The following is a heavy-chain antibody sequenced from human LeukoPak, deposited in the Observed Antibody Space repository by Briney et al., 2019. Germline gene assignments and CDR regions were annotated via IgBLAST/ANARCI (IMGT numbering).Heavy chain of an antibody. CDR2: IRDKANSYTT. D-gene: IGHD3-22*01. V-gene: IGHV3-72*01. Sequence: PGGSLRLSCAASGFTFSDHYMDWVRQAPGKGLEWVGRIRDKANSYTTEYAASVKGRFTISRDDSKNSLYLQMNSLKTEDTAVYYCARELYYYDNSGYYGGGNFDYWGQGTLVTVSS. CDR3: ARELYYYDNSGYYGGGNFDY. J-gene: IGHJ4*02. CDR1: GFTFSDHY.